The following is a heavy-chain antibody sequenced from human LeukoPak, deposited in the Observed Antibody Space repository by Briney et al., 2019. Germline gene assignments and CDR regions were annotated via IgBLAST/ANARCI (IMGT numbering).Heavy chain of an antibody. Sequence: ASVKVSCKASGYTFTGYYMHWVRQAPGQGLEWMGWINPNTGGTNHAQNFQGRVTMTRDTSISTAYMELSRLKSDDTAVYYCARGPTVTTDYWGQGTLVTVSS. CDR2: INPNTGGT. CDR3: ARGPTVTTDY. D-gene: IGHD4-17*01. J-gene: IGHJ4*02. CDR1: GYTFTGYY. V-gene: IGHV1-2*02.